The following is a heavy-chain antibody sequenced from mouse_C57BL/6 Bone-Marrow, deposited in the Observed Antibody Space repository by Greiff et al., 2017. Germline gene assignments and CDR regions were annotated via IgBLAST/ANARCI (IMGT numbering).Heavy chain of an antibody. V-gene: IGHV1-69*01. D-gene: IGHD3-1*01. CDR1: GYTFTSYW. J-gene: IGHJ2*01. CDR3: ARSSGYPDY. Sequence: VQLQQPGAELVMPGASVKLSCKASGYTFTSYWMHWVKQRPGQGLEWIGEIDPYDSYTNYNQKFKGKSTLTVDKSSSTAYMQLSSLTSEDSAVYYCARSSGYPDYGGQGTTLTVSS. CDR2: IDPYDSYT.